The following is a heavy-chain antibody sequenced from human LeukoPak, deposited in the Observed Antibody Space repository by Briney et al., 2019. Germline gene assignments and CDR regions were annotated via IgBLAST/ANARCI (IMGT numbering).Heavy chain of an antibody. V-gene: IGHV3-7*01. Sequence: GGSLRLSCAASGFTFSTYWMSWVRQAPGKGLEWVANIKQDGSEKYYVDSVKGRFTISRDNAKNSLYLQTNSLRAEDTAMYYCARDSAGNDYWGQGTLVTVSS. CDR2: IKQDGSEK. CDR1: GFTFSTYW. CDR3: ARDSAGNDY. J-gene: IGHJ4*02. D-gene: IGHD6-13*01.